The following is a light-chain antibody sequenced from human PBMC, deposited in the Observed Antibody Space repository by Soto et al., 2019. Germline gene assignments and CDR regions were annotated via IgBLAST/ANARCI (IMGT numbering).Light chain of an antibody. CDR1: QTIGSN. V-gene: IGKV3-15*01. CDR2: GAS. CDR3: QQYYKWPTWT. J-gene: IGKJ1*01. Sequence: EMVVTPSPATLSVSPGERATLSCIASQTIGSNLAWYQLNPGQAPRLLIYGASTRATGIPARFSGSGSGTEFTLTISSLQSEDFEVYYCQQYYKWPTWTFAQGTKGHI.